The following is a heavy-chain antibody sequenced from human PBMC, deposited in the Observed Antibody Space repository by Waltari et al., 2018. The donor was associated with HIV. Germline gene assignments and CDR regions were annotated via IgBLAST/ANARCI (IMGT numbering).Heavy chain of an antibody. V-gene: IGHV1-24*01. D-gene: IGHD3-16*01. CDR1: GYSLTEAS. CDR2: FDPEEDET. CDR3: AVAVGTPYDF. J-gene: IGHJ4*02. Sequence: QVQLVQSGAEVKKHGASVKVSCKVSGYSLTEASIHWVRQAPGNVFEWMGGFDPEEDETIYAQKFQGRVTMTEDTSSGTAYMELSSLRSEDTALYYCAVAVGTPYDFWGKGTQVIVSS.